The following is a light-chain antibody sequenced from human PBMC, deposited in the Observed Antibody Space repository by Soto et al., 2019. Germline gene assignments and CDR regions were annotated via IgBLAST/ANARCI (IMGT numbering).Light chain of an antibody. V-gene: IGKV3-15*01. CDR1: QNISRS. CDR2: GTS. J-gene: IGKJ1*01. Sequence: ETVMTQSPVTLSVSPGERATLSCRASQNISRSLAWYQQKPGQGPSLLIYGTSTRAGGVPARFSGGGSGTEFTLTITSLQPEDFAVYYCHQYNNWPPETFGQGTKVDIK. CDR3: HQYNNWPPET.